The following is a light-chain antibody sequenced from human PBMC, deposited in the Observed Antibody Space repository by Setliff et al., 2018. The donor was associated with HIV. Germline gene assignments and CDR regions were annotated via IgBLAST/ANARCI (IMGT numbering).Light chain of an antibody. V-gene: IGLV2-11*01. CDR3: SSYAGSNNYV. Sequence: QSVLSQPRSVSGSPGQSVTIACTGTSSDAGDYNFVSWYQLHPGKAPKLIIYDVTKRPSGVPDRFSGSKSANAASLTISGLQAEDEADYYCSSYAGSNNYVFGIGTKVTVL. J-gene: IGLJ1*01. CDR2: DVT. CDR1: SSDAGDYNF.